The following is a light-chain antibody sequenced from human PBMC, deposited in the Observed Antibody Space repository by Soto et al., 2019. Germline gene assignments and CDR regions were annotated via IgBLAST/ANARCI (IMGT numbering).Light chain of an antibody. CDR1: SSNIGSNT. Sequence: QPVLTQPPSASGTPGQRVTISCSGSSSNIGSNTVIWYQQHPRTAPKLLIYSNNQRPSGVPDRCSGSKSCTSASLPISGLQSEDEADYYCAAWDDSLNGVVFGGGTKLTVL. CDR3: AAWDDSLNGVV. V-gene: IGLV1-44*01. CDR2: SNN. J-gene: IGLJ2*01.